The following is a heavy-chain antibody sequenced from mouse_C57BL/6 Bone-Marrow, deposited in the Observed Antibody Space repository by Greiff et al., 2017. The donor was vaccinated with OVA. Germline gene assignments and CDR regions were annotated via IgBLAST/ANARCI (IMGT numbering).Heavy chain of an antibody. CDR1: GFTFTDYY. CDR2: IRNKANGYTT. V-gene: IGHV7-3*01. J-gene: IGHJ2*01. Sequence: EVQRVESGGGLVQPGGSLSLSCAASGFTFTDYYMSWVRQPPGKALEWLGFIRNKANGYTTEYSASVKGRFTISRDNSQSILYLQMNARRAEDSASYYCARDHRSYALDYSGQRTPLTVSS. D-gene: IGHD6-5*01. CDR3: ARDHRSYALDY.